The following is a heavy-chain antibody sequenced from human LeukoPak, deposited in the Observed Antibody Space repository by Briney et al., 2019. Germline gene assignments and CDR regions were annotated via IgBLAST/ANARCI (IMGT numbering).Heavy chain of an antibody. D-gene: IGHD2-15*01. J-gene: IGHJ5*02. V-gene: IGHV3-33*01. Sequence: GGSLRLSCAASGFTFSNYGMHWVRQAPGKGLEWVAVIWYDGSNGYYADSVKGRFTISRDNSKNTLYLQMNSLRAEDTAVYYCARASGSRCSGGSCYSWWFDPWGQGTLVTVSS. CDR1: GFTFSNYG. CDR2: IWYDGSNG. CDR3: ARASGSRCSGGSCYSWWFDP.